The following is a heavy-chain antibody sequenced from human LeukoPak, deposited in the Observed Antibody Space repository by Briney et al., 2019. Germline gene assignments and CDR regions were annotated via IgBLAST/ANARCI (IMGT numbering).Heavy chain of an antibody. J-gene: IGHJ2*01. V-gene: IGHV3-30-3*01. CDR3: ATRYFDL. CDR1: GFTFSSYA. Sequence: GGSLRLSCAASGFTFSSYAMHWVRQAPGKGLEWVAVISYDGSNKYYADSVKGRFTISRDNAKNSLYLQMNSLRAEDTAVYYCATRYFDLWGRGILVTVSS. CDR2: ISYDGSNK.